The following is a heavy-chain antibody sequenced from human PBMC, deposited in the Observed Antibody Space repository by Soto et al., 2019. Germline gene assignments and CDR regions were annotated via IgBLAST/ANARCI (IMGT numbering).Heavy chain of an antibody. CDR2: IYSGGGT. Sequence: GSLRLSCEASGFTVSSNFMNWVRQAPGEGLEWVSVIYSGGGTYYADSVKGRFTISRDISKNTLYLHMNSLRDEDTAVYYCVGKWFDFWGQGTLVTVSS. CDR3: VGKWFDF. J-gene: IGHJ5*01. CDR1: GFTVSSNF. V-gene: IGHV3-53*01.